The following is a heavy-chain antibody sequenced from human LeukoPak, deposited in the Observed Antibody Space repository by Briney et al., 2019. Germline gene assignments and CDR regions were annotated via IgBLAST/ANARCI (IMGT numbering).Heavy chain of an antibody. D-gene: IGHD1-14*01. Sequence: PGGCLRLSCAASGFTFSSYAMSWVRRAPGKGLEWVSSLSGSARSTYYADSVKGRFTISRDNLKNTLYLQMNSLRAEDTAVYYCATDLRTPSAWGQGTLVTVSS. CDR2: LSGSARST. V-gene: IGHV3-23*01. CDR3: ATDLRTPSA. J-gene: IGHJ5*02. CDR1: GFTFSSYA.